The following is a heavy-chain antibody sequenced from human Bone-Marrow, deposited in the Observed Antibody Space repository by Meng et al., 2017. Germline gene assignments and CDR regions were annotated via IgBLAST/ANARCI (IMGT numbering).Heavy chain of an antibody. J-gene: IGHJ4*02. CDR2: ISGGGFTT. D-gene: IGHD3-10*01. Sequence: GGSLRLSCAASGFTFSSYAMSWVRQAPGKGLEWVSAISGGGFTTYYADSVKGRFAISRHNSKNTLYLQMNSLRAEDTALYYCAKYSYGLGDYLDYWGQGALVTVSS. CDR1: GFTFSSYA. CDR3: AKYSYGLGDYLDY. V-gene: IGHV3-23*01.